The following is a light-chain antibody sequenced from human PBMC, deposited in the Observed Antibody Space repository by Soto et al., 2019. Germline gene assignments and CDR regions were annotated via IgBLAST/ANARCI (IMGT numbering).Light chain of an antibody. CDR2: GAS. CDR3: QQYDSVFT. Sequence: DIQVTQSPSSLSASVGDRVTITCQASQGITNYLNWYQQKPGKAPKLLIYGASNLETGVPSRFSGSGSGTDFTFTISSLQAEDIATYLCQQYDSVFTFGQGTRVEIK. CDR1: QGITNY. J-gene: IGKJ5*01. V-gene: IGKV1-33*01.